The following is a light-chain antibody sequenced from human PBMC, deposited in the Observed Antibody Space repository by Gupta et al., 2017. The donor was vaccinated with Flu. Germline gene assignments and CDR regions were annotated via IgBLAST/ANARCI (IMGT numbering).Light chain of an antibody. CDR3: FSGDRNGDQRV. J-gene: IGLJ3*02. Sequence: SYALTQPPSVSVSPVQTARITCSGDAFPKNYAYWYHLTSARAPQLVIYEDIKRPSGIPERFSGATSGTMATLTITGAQGEDEGAYYCFSGDRNGDQRVFGGGTKLAVL. CDR2: EDI. CDR1: AFPKNY. V-gene: IGLV3-10*01.